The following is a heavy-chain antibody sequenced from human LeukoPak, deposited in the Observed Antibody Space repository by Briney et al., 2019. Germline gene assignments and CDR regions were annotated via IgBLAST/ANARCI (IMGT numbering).Heavy chain of an antibody. CDR1: GGTFSSYA. J-gene: IGHJ6*03. V-gene: IGHV1-69*13. CDR3: ATGKVRGVMDYYYMDV. CDR2: IIPIFGTA. D-gene: IGHD3-10*01. Sequence: SVKVSCKASGGTFSSYAISWVRQAPGQGLEWMGGIIPIFGTANYAQKFQGRVTITADESTSTAYMELSSLRSEDTAVYYCATGKVRGVMDYYYMDVWGKGTTVTVSS.